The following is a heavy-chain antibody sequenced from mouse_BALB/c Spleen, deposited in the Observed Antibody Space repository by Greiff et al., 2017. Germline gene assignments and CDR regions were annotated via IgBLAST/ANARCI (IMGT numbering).Heavy chain of an antibody. CDR1: GFNIKDYY. V-gene: IGHV14-1*02. Sequence: VQLKESGAELVRPGALVKLSCKASGFNIKDYYMHWVKQRPEQGLEWIGWIDPENGNTIYDPKFQGKASITEDTSSNTAYLQLSSLTSEDTAVYYCARLDGYQCYFDYWGRGTTLTVSS. CDR2: IDPENGNT. CDR3: ARLDGYQCYFDY. J-gene: IGHJ2*01. D-gene: IGHD2-3*01.